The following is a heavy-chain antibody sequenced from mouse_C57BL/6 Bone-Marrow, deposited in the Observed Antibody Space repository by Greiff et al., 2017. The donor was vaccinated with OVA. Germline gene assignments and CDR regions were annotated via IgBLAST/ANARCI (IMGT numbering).Heavy chain of an antibody. J-gene: IGHJ2*01. V-gene: IGHV1-64*01. D-gene: IGHD1-1*01. CDR1: GYTFTSYW. Sequence: VQLQQSGAELVKPGASVKLSCKASGYTFTSYWMHWVKQRPGQGLEWIGMIHPNSGSTNYNEKFKSKATLTVDKSSSTAYMQLSSLTSEDSAVYYCARYPLYYGSSFDYWGQGTTLTVSS. CDR2: IHPNSGST. CDR3: ARYPLYYGSSFDY.